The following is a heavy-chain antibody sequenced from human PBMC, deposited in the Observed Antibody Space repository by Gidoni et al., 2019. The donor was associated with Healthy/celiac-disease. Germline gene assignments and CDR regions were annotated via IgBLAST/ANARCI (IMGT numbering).Heavy chain of an antibody. D-gene: IGHD6-19*01. Sequence: QVQLQQWGAGLLKPSETLSLTCPVYGGSFSGYYWSWIRQPPGKGLEWIGEINHSGSTNYNPSLKSRVTISVDTSKNQFSLKLSSVTAADTAVYYCARGRSSGWYDYWGQGTLVTVSS. CDR2: INHSGST. V-gene: IGHV4-34*01. CDR3: ARGRSSGWYDY. J-gene: IGHJ4*02. CDR1: GGSFSGYY.